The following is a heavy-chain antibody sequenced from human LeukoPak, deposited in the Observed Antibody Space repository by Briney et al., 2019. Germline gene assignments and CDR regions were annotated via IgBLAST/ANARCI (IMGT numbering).Heavy chain of an antibody. V-gene: IGHV3-48*03. CDR2: ISSGGRNI. CDR1: GFTFSSYE. Sequence: GGSLRLSCVASGFTFSSYEMNWVRQAPGKGLEWVSYISSGGRNIYYADSVKGRFTISRDNAKNSLYLQMNSLRAEDTAVYYCTRDGISSLSPELDYWGQGTLVTVSS. D-gene: IGHD3-3*01. J-gene: IGHJ4*02. CDR3: TRDGISSLSPELDY.